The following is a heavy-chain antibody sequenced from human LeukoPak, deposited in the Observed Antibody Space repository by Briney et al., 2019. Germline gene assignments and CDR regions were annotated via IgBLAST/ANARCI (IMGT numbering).Heavy chain of an antibody. D-gene: IGHD2-15*01. V-gene: IGHV4-38-2*02. J-gene: IGHJ6*03. CDR2: IYHSGST. CDR3: ASSNYCSGGMCFYYYYMDV. CDR1: GYSISSGYY. Sequence: ETLSLTCTVSGYSISSGYYWGWIRQPPGKGLEWIGSIYHSGSTYYNPSLKSRVTISVDTSKNQFSLKLSSVTAADTAVYYCASSNYCSGGMCFYYYYMDVWGKGTTVTVSS.